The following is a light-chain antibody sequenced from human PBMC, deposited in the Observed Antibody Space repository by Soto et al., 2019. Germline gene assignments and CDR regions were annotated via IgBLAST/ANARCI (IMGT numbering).Light chain of an antibody. CDR1: RNINRK. V-gene: IGKV3-15*01. CDR2: GAS. J-gene: IGKJ1*01. Sequence: EIVMTQSPATLSVSPGERATLSCRASRNINRKLAWYQQKPGQAPRLLISGASTRATGIPARFSGSGSGTEFTLTISSLQSEDFATYYCQQSYSTPTWTFGQGTKVEIK. CDR3: QQSYSTPTWT.